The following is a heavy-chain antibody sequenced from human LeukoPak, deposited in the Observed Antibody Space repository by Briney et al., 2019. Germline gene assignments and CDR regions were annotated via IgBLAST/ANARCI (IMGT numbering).Heavy chain of an antibody. Sequence: GESLKISCKGSGYSFTSYWIGWVRQMPGKGLEWMGIIYPGDSTTRYSPSFQGQVTISVDKSINTAHLHWSSLKASDTAMYYCVRRYASGNWFDPWGQGTLVTVSS. J-gene: IGHJ5*02. CDR3: VRRYASGNWFDP. V-gene: IGHV5-51*01. D-gene: IGHD3-10*01. CDR1: GYSFTSYW. CDR2: IYPGDSTT.